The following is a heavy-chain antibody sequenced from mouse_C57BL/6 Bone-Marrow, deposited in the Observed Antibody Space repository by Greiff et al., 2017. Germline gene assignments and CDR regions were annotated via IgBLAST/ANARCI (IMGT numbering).Heavy chain of an antibody. J-gene: IGHJ1*03. V-gene: IGHV1-69*01. Sequence: QVQLQQPGAELVMPGASVKLSCKASGYTFTSYWMHWVKQRPGQGLEWIGEIDPSDSYTNYNQKFKGKSTLTVDKSSSTAYMQLSSLTSEDSAVYYCARWGLRGYWYFDVWGTGTTVTVSS. CDR2: IDPSDSYT. CDR3: ARWGLRGYWYFDV. CDR1: GYTFTSYW. D-gene: IGHD2-2*01.